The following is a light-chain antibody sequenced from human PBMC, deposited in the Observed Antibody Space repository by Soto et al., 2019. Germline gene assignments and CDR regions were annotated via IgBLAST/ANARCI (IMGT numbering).Light chain of an antibody. CDR1: QSVSRY. V-gene: IGKV3-11*01. Sequence: EIVLTQSPATLSLSPGERATLSCRASQSVSRYLAWYQQKPGQAPRLLIYDASNRASGIPARFSGSGSGTGFTLTISSLEPEDFAVYYCQQRSNWLTFGGGTKVDIK. CDR3: QQRSNWLT. J-gene: IGKJ4*01. CDR2: DAS.